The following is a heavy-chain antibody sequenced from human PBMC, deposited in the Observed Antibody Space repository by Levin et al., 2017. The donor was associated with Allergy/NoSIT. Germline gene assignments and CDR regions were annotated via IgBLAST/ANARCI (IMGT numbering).Heavy chain of an antibody. D-gene: IGHD3-10*01. J-gene: IGHJ5*02. V-gene: IGHV4-34*01. CDR3: ARGVYPPATYYYGSGSYPHRTRTKYNWFDP. CDR1: GGSFSGYY. Sequence: SETLSLTCAVYGGSFSGYYWSWIRQPPGKGLEWIGEINHSGSTNYNPSLKSRVTISVDTSKNQFSLKLSSVTAADTAVYYCARGVYPPATYYYGSGSYPHRTRTKYNWFDPWGQGTLVTVSS. CDR2: INHSGST.